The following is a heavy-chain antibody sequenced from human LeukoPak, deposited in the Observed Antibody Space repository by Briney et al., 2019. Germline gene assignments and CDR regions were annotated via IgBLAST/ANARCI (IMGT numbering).Heavy chain of an antibody. CDR1: GFTFSSYA. J-gene: IGHJ4*02. Sequence: GGSLRLSCAVSGFTFSSYAMSWVRQAPGKGLEWVSGISGSGGSTYYADSVKGRFTISRDNSKNTLYLQMNSLRAEDTAVYYCAKEVTGEPYFDYWGQGTLVTVSS. CDR3: AKEVTGEPYFDY. V-gene: IGHV3-23*01. CDR2: ISGSGGST. D-gene: IGHD3-16*01.